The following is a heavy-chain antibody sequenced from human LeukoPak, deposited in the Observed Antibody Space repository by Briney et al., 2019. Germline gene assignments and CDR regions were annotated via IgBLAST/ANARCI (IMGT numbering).Heavy chain of an antibody. V-gene: IGHV4-59*01. CDR2: IYYSGST. J-gene: IGHJ3*02. CDR3: ARLVTALQDAFDI. CDR1: GDSIISYY. D-gene: IGHD2-21*02. Sequence: SETLSLTCTVSGDSIISYYWSWIRQPPGKGLEWIGYIYYSGSTNYNPSLKSRVTISVDTSKNQFSLRLSSVTAADTAVYYCARLVTALQDAFDIWGQGTMVTVSS.